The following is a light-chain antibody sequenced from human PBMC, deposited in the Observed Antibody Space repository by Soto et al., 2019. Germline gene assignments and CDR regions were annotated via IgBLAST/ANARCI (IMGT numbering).Light chain of an antibody. CDR3: LQDYNYPWT. V-gene: IGKV1-6*01. Sequence: AIQMTQSPSSQSASVGDRVTITCRASQGIRNDLGWYQQKPGKAPKLLIYAASSLQSGVPSRFSGSGSGTDFTLTISSLQPEHFATYYCLQDYNYPWTFGQGTKVEIK. CDR1: QGIRND. J-gene: IGKJ1*01. CDR2: AAS.